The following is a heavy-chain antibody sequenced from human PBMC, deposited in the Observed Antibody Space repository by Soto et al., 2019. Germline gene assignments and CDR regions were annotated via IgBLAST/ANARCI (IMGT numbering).Heavy chain of an antibody. Sequence: QVQLVESGGGVVQPGRSLRLSCAASGFIFRNFGMHWVRRAPGKGLEWVAVISGDGNDKYYPDSMKGRFTISRDNFNNTLYLQLNSLRPEDKDVYPCVQGASTAHQPLDSWGQGVLVTVSS. J-gene: IGHJ4*02. CDR2: ISGDGNDK. V-gene: IGHV3-30*03. CDR1: GFIFRNFG. CDR3: VQGASTAHQPLDS. D-gene: IGHD1-26*01.